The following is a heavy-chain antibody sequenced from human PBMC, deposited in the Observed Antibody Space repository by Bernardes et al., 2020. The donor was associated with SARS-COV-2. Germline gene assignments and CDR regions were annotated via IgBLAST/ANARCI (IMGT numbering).Heavy chain of an antibody. Sequence: GGSLRLSCAASGLTFSNYYMSWVRQAPGKGLEWVSYISASGTTMYYADSVKGRFTISRDNAKNSLFLQMNSLRAEDTAVYYCARAMAGTNYFYSWGQGTLVIVS. CDR1: GLTFSNYY. V-gene: IGHV3-11*01. D-gene: IGHD6-19*01. CDR2: ISASGTTM. J-gene: IGHJ4*02. CDR3: ARAMAGTNYFYS.